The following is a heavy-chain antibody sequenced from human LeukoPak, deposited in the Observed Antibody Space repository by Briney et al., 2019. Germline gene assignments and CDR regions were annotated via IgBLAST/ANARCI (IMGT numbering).Heavy chain of an antibody. D-gene: IGHD1-26*01. Sequence: PSETLSLTCTVSGGSISSYYWSWIRQPPGKGLEWIGYIYYSGSTNYNPSLKSRVTMSVDTSKNQFSLKLSSVTAADTAVYYCARDPPTRSGSNYWGQGTLVTVSS. CDR1: GGSISSYY. V-gene: IGHV4-59*01. CDR3: ARDPPTRSGSNY. J-gene: IGHJ4*02. CDR2: IYYSGST.